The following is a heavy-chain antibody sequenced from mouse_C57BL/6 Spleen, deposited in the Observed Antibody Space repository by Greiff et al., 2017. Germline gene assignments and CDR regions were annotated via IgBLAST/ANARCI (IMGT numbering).Heavy chain of an antibody. V-gene: IGHV7-1*01. CDR3: ARDGRWLPFAY. CDR1: GFTFSDFY. J-gene: IGHJ3*01. CDR2: SRNKANDYTT. D-gene: IGHD2-3*01. Sequence: EVKVVESGGGLVQSGRSLRLSCATSGFTFSDFYMEWVRQAPGKGLEWIAASRNKANDYTTEYSASVKGRFIVSRDTSQSILYLQMNALRADDTAIYYCARDGRWLPFAYWGQGTLVTVSA.